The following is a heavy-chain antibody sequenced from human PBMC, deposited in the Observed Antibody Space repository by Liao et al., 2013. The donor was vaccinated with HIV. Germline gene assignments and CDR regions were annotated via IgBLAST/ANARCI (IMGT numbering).Heavy chain of an antibody. Sequence: QVQLQESGPGLVKPSETLSLTCTVSGGSISSYYWSWIRQPAGKGLEWIGRISYRGTTFFDLSLKSRVSISRDISKNQISLRLNSVTAADTAVYYCARAEGSSWYWEYGGNFFDYWGQGTLVTVSS. J-gene: IGHJ4*02. CDR2: ISYRGTT. D-gene: IGHD6-13*01. CDR3: ARAEGSSWYWEYGGNFFDY. CDR1: GGSISSYY. V-gene: IGHV4-4*07.